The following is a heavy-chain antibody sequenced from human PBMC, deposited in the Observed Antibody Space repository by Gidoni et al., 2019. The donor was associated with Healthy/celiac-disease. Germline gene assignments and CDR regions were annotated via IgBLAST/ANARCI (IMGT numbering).Heavy chain of an antibody. Sequence: QVQLQPWGAGLLKPSETLSLTCAVYGGSFSGYYWSWIRQPPGKGLEWIGDINHSGSTNYNPSLKSRVTISVDTAKNQFSLTLSSVTAADTAVYFCARGLSKAVADPYYFAYWGQGTLVTVSS. D-gene: IGHD6-19*01. CDR1: GGSFSGYY. V-gene: IGHV4-34*01. J-gene: IGHJ4*02. CDR2: INHSGST. CDR3: ARGLSKAVADPYYFAY.